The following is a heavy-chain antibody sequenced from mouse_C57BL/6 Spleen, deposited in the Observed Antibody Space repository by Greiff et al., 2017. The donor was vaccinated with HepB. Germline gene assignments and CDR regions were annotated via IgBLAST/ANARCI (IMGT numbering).Heavy chain of an antibody. CDR1: GYTFTDYY. CDR3: ARIELYFDY. Sequence: QVQLQQSGAELVRPGASVKLSCKASGYTFTDYYINWVKQRPGQGLEWIARIYPGSGNTYYNEKFKGKATLTAEKSSSTAYMQLSSLTSEDSAVYFCARIELYFDYWGQGTTLTVSS. CDR2: IYPGSGNT. V-gene: IGHV1-76*01. J-gene: IGHJ2*01.